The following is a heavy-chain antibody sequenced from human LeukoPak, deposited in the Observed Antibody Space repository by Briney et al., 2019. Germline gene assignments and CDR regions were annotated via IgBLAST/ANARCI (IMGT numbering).Heavy chain of an antibody. CDR2: INTNSGGT. J-gene: IGHJ5*02. Sequence: GASVKVSCKASGYTFTGYYMHWVRQAPGQGLEWMGWINTNSGGTNYAQKFQGRVTMTRDTSISTAYMELSRLRSDDTAVYYCARADSIVWFGELSFDPWGQGTLVT. D-gene: IGHD3-10*01. CDR3: ARADSIVWFGELSFDP. CDR1: GYTFTGYY. V-gene: IGHV1-2*02.